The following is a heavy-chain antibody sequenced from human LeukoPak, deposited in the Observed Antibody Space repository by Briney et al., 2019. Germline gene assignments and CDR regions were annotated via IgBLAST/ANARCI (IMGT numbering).Heavy chain of an antibody. V-gene: IGHV3-48*03. D-gene: IGHD4-17*01. CDR3: ARDRGTATVRSFDI. CDR1: GFTFSSYE. J-gene: IGHJ3*02. Sequence: GGSLRLSCAGSGFTFSSYEMNWVRQAPGKGLEWVSYISSSGDTIHYTDSVKGRFTISRDNGKNSLYLQMNSLGAEDTAVYYCARDRGTATVRSFDIWGQGTVVTVSS. CDR2: ISSSGDTI.